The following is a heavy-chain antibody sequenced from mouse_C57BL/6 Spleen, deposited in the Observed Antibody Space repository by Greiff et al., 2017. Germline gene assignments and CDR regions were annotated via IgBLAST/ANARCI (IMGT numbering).Heavy chain of an antibody. CDR2: IDPSDSYT. D-gene: IGHD1-1*01. CDR3: ARFPDYYGSSYDYFDY. J-gene: IGHJ2*01. CDR1: GYTFTSYW. V-gene: IGHV1-69*01. Sequence: QVHVKQPGAELVMPGASVKLSCKASGYTFTSYWMHWVKQRPGQGLEWIGEIDPSDSYTNYNQKFKGKSTSTVDKSSSTAYTQLSSLTSEDSAVYYCARFPDYYGSSYDYFDYWGQGTTLTVSS.